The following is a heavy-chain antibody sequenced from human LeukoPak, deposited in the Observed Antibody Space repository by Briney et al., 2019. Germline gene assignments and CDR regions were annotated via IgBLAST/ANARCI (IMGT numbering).Heavy chain of an antibody. J-gene: IGHJ3*02. D-gene: IGHD2-2*01. CDR3: ARLAVVANFGGYQLPNAFDI. V-gene: IGHV4-59*08. CDR1: GGSISSYY. CDR2: IYYSGST. Sequence: SETLSLTCTVSGGSISSYYWSWIRQPPGKGLEWIGYIYYSGSTYYNPSLKSRVTISVDTSKNQFSLKLSSVTAADTAVYYCARLAVVANFGGYQLPNAFDIWGQGTMVTVSS.